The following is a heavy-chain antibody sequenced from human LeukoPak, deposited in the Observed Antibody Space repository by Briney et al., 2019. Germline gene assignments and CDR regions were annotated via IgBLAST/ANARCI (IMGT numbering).Heavy chain of an antibody. V-gene: IGHV3-33*01. CDR2: IWADGSSK. CDR1: GFSLSGNG. CDR3: ARGIHYDYVWGGGDI. J-gene: IGHJ3*02. D-gene: IGHD3-16*01. Sequence: GRSLRLSCAASGFSLSGNGMHWVRQAPGKGLEWVAVIWADGSSKYYADSVKGRFTISRDNSENTLYLQMNSLRAEDTAVYYCARGIHYDYVWGGGDIWGQGTMVTVSS.